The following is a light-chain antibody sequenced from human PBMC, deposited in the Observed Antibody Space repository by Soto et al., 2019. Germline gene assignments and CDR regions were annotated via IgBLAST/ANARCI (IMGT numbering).Light chain of an antibody. CDR1: QGISTD. J-gene: IGKJ1*01. V-gene: IGKV1-6*01. Sequence: AIQMTQSPSSLSASVGDRVTITCRASQGISTDLGWYQQKPGKSPKLLIYAASTLQSGVPSRFSGSGSGTDFTLTISSLQPEDFVTYYWLQDDSYIQTFGQGTKVEIK. CDR3: LQDDSYIQT. CDR2: AAS.